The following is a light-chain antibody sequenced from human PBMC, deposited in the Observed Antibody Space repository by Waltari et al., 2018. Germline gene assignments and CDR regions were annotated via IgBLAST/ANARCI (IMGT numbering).Light chain of an antibody. J-gene: IGKJ1*01. CDR3: QHYDDYPWT. V-gene: IGKV1-5*03. CDR2: KAS. CDR1: QSVSSW. Sequence: DVQMTQSPSTLSASVGDIVTITCRASQSVSSWLAWYQQKPGKAPKLLISKASNLESGVPSRFSGSRTGTEFTLTISSLQPDDVATYYCQHYDDYPWTFGQGTKVEIK.